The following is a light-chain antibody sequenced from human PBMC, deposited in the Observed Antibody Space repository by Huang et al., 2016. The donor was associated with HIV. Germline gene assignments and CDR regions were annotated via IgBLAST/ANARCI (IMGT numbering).Light chain of an antibody. CDR3: QQYNNWPRT. Sequence: ERVMTQSPDILSVSPGETATLSCRASQDVSSNLAWYRQKPGQAPILLIYGASTRVSGIPARFNGSGSGIAFTLTISSVQSEDFAVYYCQQYNNWPRTFGQGTKLEIK. V-gene: IGKV3-15*01. CDR1: QDVSSN. J-gene: IGKJ2*01. CDR2: GAS.